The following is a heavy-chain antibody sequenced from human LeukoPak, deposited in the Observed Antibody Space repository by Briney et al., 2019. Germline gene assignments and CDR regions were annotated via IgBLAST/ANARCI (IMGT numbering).Heavy chain of an antibody. CDR1: GYTFTSYA. D-gene: IGHD3-10*01. CDR3: ASIRTGVLLWFGELY. Sequence: ASVKVSCKASGYTFTSYAMHWVRQAPGQRLEWMGWINAGNGNTKYSQKFQGRVTITRDTSASTAYMELSSLRSEDTAVYYCASIRTGVLLWFGELYWGQGTLVTVSS. J-gene: IGHJ4*02. CDR2: INAGNGNT. V-gene: IGHV1-3*01.